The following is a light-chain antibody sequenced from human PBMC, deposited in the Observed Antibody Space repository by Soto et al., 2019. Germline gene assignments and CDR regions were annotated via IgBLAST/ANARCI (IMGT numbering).Light chain of an antibody. J-gene: IGKJ1*01. Sequence: DIVMTQSPDSLAVSLGERATINCKSSQSVLYSSNSKNYLAWYQQKPGQPPNLLIYWASTRESGVPDRFSGSGSGTDSTLTISNLQAEDVAVYYCQHYYTTPRTFGQGTTVEIK. CDR3: QHYYTTPRT. CDR2: WAS. V-gene: IGKV4-1*01. CDR1: QSVLYSSNSKNY.